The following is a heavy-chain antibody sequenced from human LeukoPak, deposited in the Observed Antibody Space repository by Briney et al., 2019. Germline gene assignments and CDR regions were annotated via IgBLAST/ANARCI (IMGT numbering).Heavy chain of an antibody. CDR2: IYSSGNT. Sequence: SETLSLTCTVSGGSISSFYWSWIRQPAGKGLEWIGRIYSSGNTNYNPSLKSRVTMSVDTSKNQFSLKLSSVTAADTAVYYCARVVVIAATYDYWGQGTLVTVSS. D-gene: IGHD2-15*01. J-gene: IGHJ4*02. V-gene: IGHV4-4*07. CDR3: ARVVVIAATYDY. CDR1: GGSISSFY.